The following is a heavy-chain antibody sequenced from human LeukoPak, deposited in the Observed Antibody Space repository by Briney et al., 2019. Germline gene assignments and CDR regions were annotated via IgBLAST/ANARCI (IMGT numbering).Heavy chain of an antibody. J-gene: IGHJ4*02. CDR1: GYTFTGYY. CDR2: INPNSGGT. V-gene: IGHV1-2*06. CDR3: ARELRFLEWLIYY. D-gene: IGHD3-3*01. Sequence: ASVKVSCKASGYTFTGYYMHWVRQAPGQGLEWMGRINPNSGGTNYAQKFQGRVTMTRDTSISTAYMELSRLRSDDTAVYYCARELRFLEWLIYYWGQGTLVTVSS.